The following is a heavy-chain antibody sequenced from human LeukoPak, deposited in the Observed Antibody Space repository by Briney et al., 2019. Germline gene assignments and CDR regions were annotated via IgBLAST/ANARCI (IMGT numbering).Heavy chain of an antibody. Sequence: SQTLSLTCAISGDSVSSNSAAWNWIRQSPSRGLEWLGRTYYRSKWYNDYAVSVKSRITINPDTSKNQFSLQLNSVTPEDTAVYYCARDRHAPGRYCSSTTCFPFDLWGQGTLVTVSS. D-gene: IGHD2-2*01. J-gene: IGHJ4*02. CDR3: ARDRHAPGRYCSSTTCFPFDL. CDR2: TYYRSKWYN. V-gene: IGHV6-1*01. CDR1: GDSVSSNSAA.